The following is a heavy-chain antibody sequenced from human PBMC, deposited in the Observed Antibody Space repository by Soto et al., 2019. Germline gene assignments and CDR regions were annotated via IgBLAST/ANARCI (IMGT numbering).Heavy chain of an antibody. CDR1: GGSISSGGYY. CDR3: ARGTSTVTRREYFQH. Sequence: SETLSLTCTVSGGSISSGGYYWSWIRQHPGKGLEWIGYIYYSGSTYYNPSLKSRVTISVDTSKNQFSLKLSSVTAADTAVYYCARGTSTVTRREYFQHWGQGTLVTVSS. V-gene: IGHV4-31*03. J-gene: IGHJ1*01. CDR2: IYYSGST. D-gene: IGHD4-17*01.